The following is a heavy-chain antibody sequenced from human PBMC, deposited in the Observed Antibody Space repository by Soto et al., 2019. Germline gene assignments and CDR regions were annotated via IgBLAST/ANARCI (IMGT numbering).Heavy chain of an antibody. J-gene: IGHJ3*02. D-gene: IGHD3-9*01. CDR2: IYYSGST. Sequence: TSETLSLTCTVSGGSVSSGVNYWSWIRQPPGKGLEWIGYIYYSGSTNYNPSLKSRVTMSLDTSKNQFSLKLSSVTAADTAVYFCARDYDISTGPDAFDIWGQGTMVTVSS. CDR3: ARDYDISTGPDAFDI. V-gene: IGHV4-61*08. CDR1: GGSVSSGVNY.